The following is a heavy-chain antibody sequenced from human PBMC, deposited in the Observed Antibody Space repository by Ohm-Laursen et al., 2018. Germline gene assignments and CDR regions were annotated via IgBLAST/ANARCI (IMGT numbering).Heavy chain of an antibody. CDR3: ARGAPFYGGFDY. CDR1: GLTFSDEW. D-gene: IGHD4-17*01. V-gene: IGHV3-11*04. CDR2: IDASGGTI. J-gene: IGHJ4*02. Sequence: SLRLSCTASGLTFSDEWMTWVRQAPGKGLEWLSYIDASGGTIYYADSMKGRFTISRDNAKNELYLQMNGLRGEDTAVYYCARGAPFYGGFDYWGQGTLVTVSS.